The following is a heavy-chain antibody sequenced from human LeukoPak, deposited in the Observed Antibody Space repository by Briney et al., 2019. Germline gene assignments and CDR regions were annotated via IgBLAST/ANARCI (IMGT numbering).Heavy chain of an antibody. V-gene: IGHV3-21*01. CDR3: ARGGGGNLDY. CDR1: GFTFSSYS. J-gene: IGHJ4*02. Sequence: PGGSLRLSCAASGFTFSSYSMNWVRQAPGKGLECVASISNNSTDIYYADSVKGRFTISRDNAKNSLYLQMDSLRAEDMAVYYCARGGGGNLDYWGQGTLVTVSS. CDR2: ISNNSTDI. D-gene: IGHD2-15*01.